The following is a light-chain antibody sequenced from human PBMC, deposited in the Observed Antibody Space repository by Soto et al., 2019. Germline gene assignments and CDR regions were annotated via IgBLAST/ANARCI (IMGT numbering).Light chain of an antibody. V-gene: IGKV3-11*01. Sequence: EIVLTQSPATLSLSPGERATLSCRASQSVSSYLAWYQQKPGQAPRLLIYDASNRATGIPARFSGSGSGTDFTLAISSLEPEDFAVYYCHQRSNWLFTFGPGTKVDI. CDR2: DAS. J-gene: IGKJ3*01. CDR3: HQRSNWLFT. CDR1: QSVSSY.